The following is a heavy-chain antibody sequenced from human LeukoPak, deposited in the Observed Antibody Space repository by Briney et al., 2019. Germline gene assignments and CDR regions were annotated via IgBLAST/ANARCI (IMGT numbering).Heavy chain of an antibody. D-gene: IGHD3-3*01. V-gene: IGHV3-30*18. CDR3: AKSAGLEYYFDY. CDR2: ISYDGSNK. CDR1: GFTFSSYG. J-gene: IGHJ4*02. Sequence: GGSLRLSCAASGFTFSSYGMHWVRQAPGKGLEWVAVISYDGSNKYYADSVKGRFTISRDNSKNTLYLQMNSLRAEDTAVYYCAKSAGLEYYFDYWGRGTLVTVSS.